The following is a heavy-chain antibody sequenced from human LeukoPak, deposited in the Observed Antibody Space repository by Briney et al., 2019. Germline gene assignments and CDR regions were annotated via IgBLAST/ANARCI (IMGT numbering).Heavy chain of an antibody. D-gene: IGHD2-21*02. CDR1: GFPFSNHA. J-gene: IGHJ5*02. CDR2: ISNGNT. V-gene: IGHV3-23*01. CDR3: VREAGYCASVCLKSNWFDP. Sequence: GGSLRLSCAASGFPFSNHAMSWVRQPPGKGLEWVSAISNGNTYCADSVRGRFTISRDDSKNMVYLQMNSLRVEDTARYYCVREAGYCASVCLKSNWFDPWGQGTLVTVSS.